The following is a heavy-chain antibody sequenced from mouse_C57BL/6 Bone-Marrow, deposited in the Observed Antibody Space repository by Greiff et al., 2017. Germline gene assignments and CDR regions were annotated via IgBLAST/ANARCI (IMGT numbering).Heavy chain of an antibody. CDR1: GFTFSSYA. D-gene: IGHD4-1*01. CDR3: AMNWAFGD. Sequence: EVQVVESGGGLVKPGGSLKLSCAASGFTFSSYAMSWVRQTPEKRLEWVATIRDGGSYNYYPDNVKGRFTISRDDAKNNLYLQMSHLTFEDTAMYYFAMNWAFGDWGQGTSVTVSS. V-gene: IGHV5-4*01. CDR2: IRDGGSYN. J-gene: IGHJ4*01.